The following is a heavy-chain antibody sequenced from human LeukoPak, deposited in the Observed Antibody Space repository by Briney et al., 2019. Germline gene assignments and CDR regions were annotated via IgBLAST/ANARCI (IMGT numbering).Heavy chain of an antibody. CDR3: AKTSVDSSSWYEDAFDI. V-gene: IGHV3-23*01. J-gene: IGHJ3*02. CDR2: ISGSGGST. Sequence: PGGSLRLSCAASGFTFSSYAMSWVRQAPGKGLEWVSAISGSGGSTYYADSVKGRFTISRDNSKNTLDLQMNSLRAEDTAVYYCAKTSVDSSSWYEDAFDIWGQGTMVTVSS. CDR1: GFTFSSYA. D-gene: IGHD6-13*01.